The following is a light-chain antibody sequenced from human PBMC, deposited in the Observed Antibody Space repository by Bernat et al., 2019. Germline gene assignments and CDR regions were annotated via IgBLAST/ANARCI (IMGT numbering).Light chain of an antibody. J-gene: IGKJ2*01. CDR2: GAS. CDR1: QSVSSSF. Sequence: EIVLTQSPGTLSLSPGERATLSCRASQSVSSSFLAWYQQKPGQAPRLLRYGASSRATGIPNMFSGSGSGTDFTLTISGLEPEDFAVYYCQQYANSPPAHTFGQGTTLEI. V-gene: IGKV3-20*01. CDR3: QQYANSPPAHT.